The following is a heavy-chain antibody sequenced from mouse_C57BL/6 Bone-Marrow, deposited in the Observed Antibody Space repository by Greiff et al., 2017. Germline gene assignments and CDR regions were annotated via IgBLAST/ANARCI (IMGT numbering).Heavy chain of an antibody. J-gene: IGHJ2*01. CDR3: TRAHYYGSSYDY. V-gene: IGHV1-15*01. D-gene: IGHD1-1*01. CDR2: IDPETGGT. CDR1: GYTFTDYE. Sequence: VQLVESGAELVRPGASVTLSCKASGYTFTDYEMHWVKQTPVHGLEWIGAIDPETGGTAYNQKFKGKAILTADKSSSTAYMELRSLTSEDSAVYYCTRAHYYGSSYDYWGQSTTLTVSS.